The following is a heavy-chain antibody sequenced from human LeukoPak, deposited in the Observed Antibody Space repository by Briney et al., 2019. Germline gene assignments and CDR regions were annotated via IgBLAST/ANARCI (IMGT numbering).Heavy chain of an antibody. D-gene: IGHD1-1*01. CDR3: VRDFQWSLES. J-gene: IGHJ5*02. V-gene: IGHV3-66*01. CDR1: GFTVSSNY. CDR2: IYSGGST. Sequence: GGSLRLSCAASGFTVSSNYMSWVRQAPGKGLEWVSVIYSGGSTYYADSVKGRFTISRDNSKNTLYLQMNSLRAEDTAVYYCVRDFQWSLESWGQGTPVTVSS.